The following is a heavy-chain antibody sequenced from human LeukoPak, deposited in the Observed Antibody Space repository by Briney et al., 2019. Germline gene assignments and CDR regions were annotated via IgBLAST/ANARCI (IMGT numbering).Heavy chain of an antibody. Sequence: GGSLRLSRAASGFTFSSYEMNWVRQAPGKGLEWVSYISSSGSTIYYADSVKGRFTISRDNAKNSLYLQMNSLRAEDTAVYYCAREGTYGSGSQDYWGQGTLVTVSS. CDR1: GFTFSSYE. V-gene: IGHV3-48*03. D-gene: IGHD3-10*01. J-gene: IGHJ4*02. CDR3: AREGTYGSGSQDY. CDR2: ISSSGSTI.